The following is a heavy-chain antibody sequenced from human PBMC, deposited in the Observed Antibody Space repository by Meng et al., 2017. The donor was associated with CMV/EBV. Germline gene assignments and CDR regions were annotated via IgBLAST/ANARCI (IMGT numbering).Heavy chain of an antibody. CDR1: GFTFSSYS. CDR3: ARDRIAALDY. D-gene: IGHD6-6*01. V-gene: IGHV3-21*01. CDR2: ISSSSSYI. J-gene: IGHJ4*02. Sequence: GGSLRLSCAASGFTFSSYSMNWVRQAPEKGLEWVSSISSSSSYIYYADSVKGRFTISRDNAKNSLYLQMNSLRAEDTAVYYCARDRIAALDYWGQGTLVTVSS.